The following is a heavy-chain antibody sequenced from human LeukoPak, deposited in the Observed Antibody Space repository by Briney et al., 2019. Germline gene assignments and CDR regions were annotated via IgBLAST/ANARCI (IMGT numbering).Heavy chain of an antibody. J-gene: IGHJ5*02. CDR2: ISAYNGNT. CDR3: ARDPGYSYGYAKGNWFDP. V-gene: IGHV1-18*01. D-gene: IGHD5-18*01. Sequence: ASVKVSCKASGYTFTSYGISWVRQAPGQGLEWMGWISAYNGNTNYAQKLQGRVTMTTDTSTSTAYMELRSLRSDDTAVYYCARDPGYSYGYAKGNWFDPWGQGTLVTVSS. CDR1: GYTFTSYG.